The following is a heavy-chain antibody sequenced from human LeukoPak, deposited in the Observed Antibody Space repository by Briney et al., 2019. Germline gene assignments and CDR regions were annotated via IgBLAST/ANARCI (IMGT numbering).Heavy chain of an antibody. V-gene: IGHV3-30*18. CDR1: GFTFSSYG. D-gene: IGHD6-19*01. Sequence: GGSLRLSCAASGFTFSSYGMHWVRQAPGKGLEWVAVISYDGSNKYYADSVKGRFTISRDNSKNTLYLQMNSLRAEDTAVYYCAKDRLSSGWSGFFDYWGQGTLVTVSS. CDR3: AKDRLSSGWSGFFDY. J-gene: IGHJ4*02. CDR2: ISYDGSNK.